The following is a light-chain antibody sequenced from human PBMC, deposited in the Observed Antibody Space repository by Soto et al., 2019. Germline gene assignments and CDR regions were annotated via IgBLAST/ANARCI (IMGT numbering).Light chain of an antibody. CDR3: QQYGSSPRT. J-gene: IGKJ5*01. Sequence: EIVLTQSPGTLSLSPGERATLSCRASQSVSSSFLAWYQQKVGQAPRLLIYGASSRATRIPDRFSGSGSGTDFTLTISRLEPEDFAVYYCQQYGSSPRTFGQGTRLEIK. CDR1: QSVSSSF. V-gene: IGKV3-20*01. CDR2: GAS.